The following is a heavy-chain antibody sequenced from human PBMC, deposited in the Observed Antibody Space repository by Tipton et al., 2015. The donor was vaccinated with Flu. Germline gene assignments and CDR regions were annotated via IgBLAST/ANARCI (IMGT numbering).Heavy chain of an antibody. D-gene: IGHD3-3*01. V-gene: IGHV4-39*07. CDR2: IYYSGST. Sequence: LRLSCTVSGGSISSSSYYWGGIRQPPGKGLEWIGSIYYSGSTYYNPSLKSRVTISVDTSKNQFSLKLSSVTAADTAVYYCARDTIFGVAHWGQGTLVTVSS. CDR1: GGSISSSSYY. J-gene: IGHJ4*02. CDR3: ARDTIFGVAH.